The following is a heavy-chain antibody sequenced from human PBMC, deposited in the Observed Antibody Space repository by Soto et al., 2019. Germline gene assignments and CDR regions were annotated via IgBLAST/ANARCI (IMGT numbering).Heavy chain of an antibody. Sequence: SETLSLTCTVSGGSISSYYWSWIRQPPGKGLEWIGYIYYSGSTNYNPSLKSRVTISADTSKNQFSLKLSSVTAADTAVYYCARHDVSSWFDYWGQGTRVTVSS. J-gene: IGHJ4*02. CDR2: IYYSGST. V-gene: IGHV4-59*08. D-gene: IGHD6-13*01. CDR1: GGSISSYY. CDR3: ARHDVSSWFDY.